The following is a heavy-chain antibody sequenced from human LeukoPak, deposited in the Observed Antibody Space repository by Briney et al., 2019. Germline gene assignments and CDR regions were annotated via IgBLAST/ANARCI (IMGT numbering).Heavy chain of an antibody. CDR3: ARVYVWGSYRYGNWFDP. CDR1: GGSFSGYY. V-gene: IGHV4-34*01. CDR2: INHSGST. Sequence: SETLSLTCAVYGGSFSGYYWSWIRQPPGKGLEWIGEINHSGSTNYNPSLKSRVTISVDTSKNQFSLKLSSVTAADTAVYYCARVYVWGSYRYGNWFDPWGQGTLVTVSS. J-gene: IGHJ5*02. D-gene: IGHD3-16*02.